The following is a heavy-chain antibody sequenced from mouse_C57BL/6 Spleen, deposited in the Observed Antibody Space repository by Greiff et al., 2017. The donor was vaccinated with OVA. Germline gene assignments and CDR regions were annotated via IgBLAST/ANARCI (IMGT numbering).Heavy chain of an antibody. CDR3: ARGRLRAYYSNPWFAY. D-gene: IGHD2-5*01. Sequence: VQLQQSGAELVRPGTSVKLSCKASGYTFTSYWMHWVKQRPGQGLEWIGVIDPSDSYTNYNQKFKGKATLTVDTSSSTAYMQLSSLTSEDSAVYYCARGRLRAYYSNPWFAYWGQGTLVTVSA. CDR1: GYTFTSYW. CDR2: IDPSDSYT. J-gene: IGHJ3*01. V-gene: IGHV1-59*01.